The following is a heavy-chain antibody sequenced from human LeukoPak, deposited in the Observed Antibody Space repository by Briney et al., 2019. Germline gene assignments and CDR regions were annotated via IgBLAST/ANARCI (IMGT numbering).Heavy chain of an antibody. V-gene: IGHV4-59*01. J-gene: IGHJ4*02. CDR3: ARGGYYDSSGYLDY. D-gene: IGHD3-22*01. CDR1: GGSISSYY. Sequence: PSETLSLTCTVSGGSISSYYWSWIRQPPGKGPEWIGYIYYSGSTNYNPSLKSRVTISVDTSKNQFSLKLSSVTAADTAVYYCARGGYYDSSGYLDYWGQGTLVTVSS. CDR2: IYYSGST.